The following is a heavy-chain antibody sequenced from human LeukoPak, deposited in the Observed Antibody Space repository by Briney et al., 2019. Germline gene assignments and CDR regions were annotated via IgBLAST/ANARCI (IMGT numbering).Heavy chain of an antibody. CDR2: INHSGST. CDR1: GGSLGGYY. V-gene: IGHV4-34*01. J-gene: IGHJ6*02. D-gene: IGHD2-2*01. Sequence: SETLSLTCGVDGGSLGGYYWSWIRQPPGKGLEWIGEINHSGSTNYNPSPKSRVTISVDTSKNQFSLKLSSVTAADTAVYYCARGDIVVVPAAGKSYYYYYGMDVWGQGTTVTVSS. CDR3: ARGDIVVVPAAGKSYYYYYGMDV.